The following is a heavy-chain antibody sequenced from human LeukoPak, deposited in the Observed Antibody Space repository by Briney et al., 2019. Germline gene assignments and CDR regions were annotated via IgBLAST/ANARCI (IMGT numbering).Heavy chain of an antibody. Sequence: ASVKVSCKASGYTFTGYYMHWVRQAPGQGLEWMGWINPNSGGTNYAQKFQGRVTMTRDTSISTAYMELSRLRSDDTAVYYCARDGYSSGWHTGLAYYYYYYMDVWGKGTTVTISS. CDR1: GYTFTGYY. CDR3: ARDGYSSGWHTGLAYYYYYYMDV. V-gene: IGHV1-2*02. CDR2: INPNSGGT. J-gene: IGHJ6*03. D-gene: IGHD6-19*01.